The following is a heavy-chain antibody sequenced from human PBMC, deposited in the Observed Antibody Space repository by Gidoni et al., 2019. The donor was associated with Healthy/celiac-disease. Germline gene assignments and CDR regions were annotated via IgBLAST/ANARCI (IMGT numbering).Heavy chain of an antibody. CDR1: GFTFDDYA. Sequence: EVQLVESGGGLVQPGRSLRLSCAASGFTFDDYAMHWVRQAPGKGLEWVSGISWNSGSIGYADSVKGRFTISRDNAKNTLYLQMNSLRDEETALYYCAKGRPRWLSLASNAILWDWGQGTLVTVSS. D-gene: IGHD3-22*01. J-gene: IGHJ4*02. CDR2: ISWNSGSI. CDR3: AKGRPRWLSLASNAILWD. V-gene: IGHV3-9*01.